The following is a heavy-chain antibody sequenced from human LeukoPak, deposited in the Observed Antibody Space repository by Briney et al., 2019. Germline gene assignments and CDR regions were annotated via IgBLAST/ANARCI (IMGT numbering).Heavy chain of an antibody. Sequence: GGSLRLSCAASGFTFSGSAMSWVRQAPGKGLEWVSTIDGGGENTYYADSTNGRFTNSRNNCKNTVYLLMNSLTADAAADYSWAKVLSGSQDCWGQGTLVTVFS. CDR1: GFTFSGSA. J-gene: IGHJ4*01. CDR3: AKVLSGSQDC. D-gene: IGHD1-26*01. CDR2: IDGGGENT. V-gene: IGHV3-23*01.